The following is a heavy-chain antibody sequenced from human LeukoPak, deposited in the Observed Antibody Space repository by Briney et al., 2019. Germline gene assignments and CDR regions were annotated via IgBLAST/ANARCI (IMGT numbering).Heavy chain of an antibody. Sequence: GGSLRLSCAASGFTFSSYGMHWVRQAPGKGLEWVAVISYDGSNKYYADSVKGRFTISRDNSKNTLYLQMNSLRAEDTAVYYCAKDRRVYDILTGFDYWGQGTLVTVSS. CDR3: AKDRRVYDILTGFDY. D-gene: IGHD3-9*01. CDR1: GFTFSSYG. V-gene: IGHV3-30*18. CDR2: ISYDGSNK. J-gene: IGHJ4*02.